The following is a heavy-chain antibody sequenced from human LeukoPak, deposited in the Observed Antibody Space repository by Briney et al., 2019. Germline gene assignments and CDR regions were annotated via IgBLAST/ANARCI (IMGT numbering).Heavy chain of an antibody. CDR1: GGSISSYY. V-gene: IGHV4-4*07. CDR3: ARVGYCSSTSCYAYFDY. D-gene: IGHD2-2*01. CDR2: IYTSGST. Sequence: SETLSLTCTVSGGSISSYYWSWIRQPAGKGLEWIGRIYTSGSTNYNPSLKSRVTMSVDTSKNQFSLKLSSVTAADTAVYYCARVGYCSSTSCYAYFDYWGQGTLVTVSS. J-gene: IGHJ4*02.